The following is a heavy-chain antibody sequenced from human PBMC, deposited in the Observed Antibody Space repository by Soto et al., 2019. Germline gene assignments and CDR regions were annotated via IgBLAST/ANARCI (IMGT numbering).Heavy chain of an antibody. V-gene: IGHV1-58*01. CDR3: AASLCGGDCYFDY. Sequence: SVKVSCKASGFTFTSSAVQWVRQARGQRLEWIGWIVVGSGNTNYAQKFQERVTITRDMSTSTAYMELSSLRSEDTAVYYCAASLCGGDCYFDYWGQGTLVTVSS. J-gene: IGHJ4*02. D-gene: IGHD2-21*02. CDR1: GFTFTSSA. CDR2: IVVGSGNT.